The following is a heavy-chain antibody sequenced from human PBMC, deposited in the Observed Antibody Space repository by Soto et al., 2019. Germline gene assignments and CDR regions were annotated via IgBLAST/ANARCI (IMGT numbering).Heavy chain of an antibody. Sequence: PGGSLRLSCAAAGFSFNVYSMNWVRQAPGKGLEWVSYISRSSGTIYYADSVKGRFTISRDNAKNSLYLQMNSLRAEDTAVYYCARQRSMDVWGQGT. J-gene: IGHJ6*02. CDR1: GFSFNVYS. CDR3: ARQRSMDV. V-gene: IGHV3-48*01. CDR2: ISRSSGTI.